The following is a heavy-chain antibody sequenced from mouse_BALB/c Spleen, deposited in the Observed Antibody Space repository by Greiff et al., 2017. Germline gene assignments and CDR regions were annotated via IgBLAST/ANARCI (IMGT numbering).Heavy chain of an antibody. V-gene: IGHV1-5*01. J-gene: IGHJ4*01. CDR2: IYPGNSDT. CDR1: GYSFTSYW. CDR3: TRGTYGYGNYAMDY. D-gene: IGHD2-10*02. Sequence: VQLQQSGTVLARPGASVKMSCKASGYSFTSYWMHWVKQRPGQGLEWIGAIYPGNSDTSYNQKFKGKAKLTAVTSASTAYMELSSLTNEDSAVYYCTRGTYGYGNYAMDYWGQGTSVTVSS.